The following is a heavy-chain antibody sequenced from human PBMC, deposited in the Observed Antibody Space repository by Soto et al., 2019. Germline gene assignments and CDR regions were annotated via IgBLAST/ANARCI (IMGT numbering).Heavy chain of an antibody. CDR3: ARDQYCSSTSCPGDY. D-gene: IGHD2-2*01. CDR1: GGTFSSYT. V-gene: IGHV1-69*08. Sequence: QVQLVQSGAEVKKPGSSVKVSCKASGGTFSSYTISWVRQAPGQGLEWMGRIIPILGIANYAQKFQGRVTITADKSTSTAYMELSSLSSEDTAVYYCARDQYCSSTSCPGDYWGQGTLVTVSS. J-gene: IGHJ4*02. CDR2: IIPILGIA.